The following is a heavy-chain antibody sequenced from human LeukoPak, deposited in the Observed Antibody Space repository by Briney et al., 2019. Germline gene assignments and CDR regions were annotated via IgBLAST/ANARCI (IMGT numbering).Heavy chain of an antibody. D-gene: IGHD3-22*01. V-gene: IGHV4-30-2*01. Sequence: SETLSLTCTVSGGSISSGANYWSWIRQPPGRGLEWIGYISHSESAYYSPSLESRITISVDRSKNQFSLKLSSVTAADTAVYYCARELFGYYYDSSGSVDYWGQGTLVTVSS. CDR2: ISHSESA. J-gene: IGHJ4*02. CDR3: ARELFGYYYDSSGSVDY. CDR1: GGSISSGANY.